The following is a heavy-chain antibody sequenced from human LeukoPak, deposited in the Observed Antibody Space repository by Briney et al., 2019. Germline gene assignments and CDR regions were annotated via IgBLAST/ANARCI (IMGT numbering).Heavy chain of an antibody. J-gene: IGHJ4*02. CDR3: ARFARGPIAAWDY. V-gene: IGHV4-39*01. D-gene: IGHD6-6*01. CDR2: IYYSGST. Sequence: SETLSLTCTVSGGSISSSSYSWGWLRQPPGKGLEWIGSIYYSGSTYYNPSLKSRVTISVDTSKNQFSLKLSSVTAADTAVYYCARFARGPIAAWDYWGQGTLVTVSS. CDR1: GGSISSSSYS.